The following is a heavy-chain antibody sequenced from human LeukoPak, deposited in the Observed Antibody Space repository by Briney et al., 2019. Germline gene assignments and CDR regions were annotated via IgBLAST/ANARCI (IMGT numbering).Heavy chain of an antibody. J-gene: IGHJ4*02. CDR1: GGSISSYY. D-gene: IGHD4-11*01. V-gene: IGHV4-59*01. CDR3: ARQSIRGLQFDY. CDR2: IYYSGST. Sequence: PSETLSLTCTVSGGSISSYYRSWIRQPPGKGLEWIGYIYYSGSTNYNPSLKSRVTISVDTSKNQFSLKLSSVTAADTAVYYCARQSIRGLQFDYWGQGTLVTVSS.